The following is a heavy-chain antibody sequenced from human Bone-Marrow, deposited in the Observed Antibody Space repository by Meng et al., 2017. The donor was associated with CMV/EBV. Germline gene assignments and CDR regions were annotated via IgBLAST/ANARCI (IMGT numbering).Heavy chain of an antibody. D-gene: IGHD3-16*01. CDR1: GFSFSTSA. V-gene: IGHV1-58*01. J-gene: IGHJ4*02. CDR2: IVVGSGNP. Sequence: SVKVSCKASGFSFSTSAVQWVRQARGQRLEWIGWIVVGSGNPNYAQEFQERVTITRDMSTSTACMELSSLRSDDTAIYYCAAVVGRHLINSGLVWGFDYWGQGSLVTVSS. CDR3: AAVVGRHLINSGLVWGFDY.